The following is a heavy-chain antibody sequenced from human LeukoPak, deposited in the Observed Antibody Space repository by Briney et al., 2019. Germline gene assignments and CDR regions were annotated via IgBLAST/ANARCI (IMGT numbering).Heavy chain of an antibody. D-gene: IGHD5-12*01. CDR1: GFTFSSNY. CDR2: ITSGGNT. CDR3: ARGRGYRDYDRPLDY. V-gene: IGHV3-53*01. J-gene: IGHJ4*02. Sequence: GGSLRLSCAASGFTFSSNYMNWVRQAPGKGLAWVSVITSGGNTYYAGSVKGRFTTSRDNSKNTLYVQMNSLRAEDTAIYYCARGRGYRDYDRPLDYWGQGTLVTVSS.